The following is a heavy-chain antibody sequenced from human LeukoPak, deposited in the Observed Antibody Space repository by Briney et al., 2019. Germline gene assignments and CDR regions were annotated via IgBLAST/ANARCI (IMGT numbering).Heavy chain of an antibody. V-gene: IGHV4-39*07. CDR1: GGSISSSSYY. CDR3: ARGRPGSWYTYYYYYYMDV. D-gene: IGHD6-13*01. CDR2: IYYSGST. Sequence: SETLSLTCTVSGGSISSSSYYWGWIRQPPGTGLEWIGSIYYSGSTYYNPSLKSRVTISVDTSKNQFSLKLSSVTAADTAVYYCARGRPGSWYTYYYYYYMDVWGKGTTVTVSS. J-gene: IGHJ6*03.